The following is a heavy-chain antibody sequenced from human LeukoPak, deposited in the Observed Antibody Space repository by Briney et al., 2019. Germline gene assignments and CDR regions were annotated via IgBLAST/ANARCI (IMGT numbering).Heavy chain of an antibody. CDR3: ARGRPRNCWFDP. J-gene: IGHJ5*02. CDR1: GGSFSGYY. CDR2: INHSGST. D-gene: IGHD1-1*01. Sequence: SETLSLTCAVYGGSFSGYYWSWIRQPPGKGLEWIGEINHSGSTNYNPSLKSRVTISVDTSKNQFSLKLSSVTAADTAVYYCARGRPRNCWFDPWGQGTLVTVSS. V-gene: IGHV4-34*01.